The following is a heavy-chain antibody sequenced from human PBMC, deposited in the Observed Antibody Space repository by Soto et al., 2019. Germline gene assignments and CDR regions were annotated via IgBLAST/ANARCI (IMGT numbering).Heavy chain of an antibody. CDR2: ISAYNGNT. J-gene: IGHJ6*02. CDR3: SRATLLGYCSGGSCYSDYYYGMDV. CDR1: GYTFTSYG. D-gene: IGHD2-15*01. Sequence: QVQLVQSGAEVKKPGASVKVSCKASGYTFTSYGISWVRQAPGQGLEWMGWISAYNGNTNYAQKLQGRVTMTTDTSTSTAYMEMRSLRSDDTAVYYCSRATLLGYCSGGSCYSDYYYGMDVWGHGTTVTVSS. V-gene: IGHV1-18*01.